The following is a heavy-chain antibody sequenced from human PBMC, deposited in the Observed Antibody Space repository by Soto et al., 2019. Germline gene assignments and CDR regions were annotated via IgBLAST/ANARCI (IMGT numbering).Heavy chain of an antibody. D-gene: IGHD3-22*01. Sequence: GGSLRLSCAASGFTFSSYAMSWVRQAPGKGLEWVSAISGSGGSTYYADSVKGWFTISRDNSKNTLYLQMNSLRAEDTAVYYCAKDLLSSGNNDYWGQGTLVTVSS. V-gene: IGHV3-23*01. CDR3: AKDLLSSGNNDY. CDR2: ISGSGGST. J-gene: IGHJ4*02. CDR1: GFTFSSYA.